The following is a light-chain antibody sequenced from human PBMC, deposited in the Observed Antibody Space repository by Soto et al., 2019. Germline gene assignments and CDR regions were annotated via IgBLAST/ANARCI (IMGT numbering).Light chain of an antibody. J-gene: IGLJ3*02. V-gene: IGLV1-44*01. CDR1: SSNIGSNS. CDR3: ATRDDSLNGWV. Sequence: QSVLTQPPSASGTPGQRVTISCSGSSSNIGSNSVNWYQQVPGTAPKLLVHTNNQRPSGVPDRFSGSKSGPSASLAISGLQSEDEADYYCATRDDSLNGWVFGGGTK. CDR2: TNN.